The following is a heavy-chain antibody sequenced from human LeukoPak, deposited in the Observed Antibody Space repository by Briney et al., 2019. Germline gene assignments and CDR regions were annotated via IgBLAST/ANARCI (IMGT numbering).Heavy chain of an antibody. CDR3: ARDLYCSGGSCYSGDWFDP. J-gene: IGHJ5*02. CDR2: INGDGSST. D-gene: IGHD2-15*01. Sequence: GGSLRLSCAASGFTFSSYWMHWVRQAPGKGLVWVSRINGDGSSTSYADSVKGRFTISRDNAKNTLYLQMNSLRAEDTAVYYCARDLYCSGGSCYSGDWFDPWGQGTLVTVSS. CDR1: GFTFSSYW. V-gene: IGHV3-74*01.